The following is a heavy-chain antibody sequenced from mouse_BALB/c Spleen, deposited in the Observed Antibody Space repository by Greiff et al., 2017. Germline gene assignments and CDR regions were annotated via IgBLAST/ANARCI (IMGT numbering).Heavy chain of an antibody. Sequence: EVKLVESGGGLVKPGGSLKLSCAASGFTFSSYAMSWVRQSPEKRLEWVAEISSGGSYTYYPDTVTGRFTISRDNAKNTLYLEMSSLRSEDTAMYYCARYYDGYYGLYFDVWGAGTTVTVSS. D-gene: IGHD2-3*01. CDR2: ISSGGSYT. CDR3: ARYYDGYYGLYFDV. J-gene: IGHJ1*01. V-gene: IGHV5-9-4*01. CDR1: GFTFSSYA.